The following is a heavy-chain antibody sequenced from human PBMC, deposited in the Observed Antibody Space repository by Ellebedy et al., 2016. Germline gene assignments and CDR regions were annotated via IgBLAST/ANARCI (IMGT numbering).Heavy chain of an antibody. J-gene: IGHJ4*02. CDR1: AFTFSASW. CDR2: ITGSGATV. D-gene: IGHD1-1*01. Sequence: GESLKISCAASAFTFSASWLSWVRQAPGQGLEWISSITGSGATVNYADPVKGRFTIPRDNAKNSVYLQMNSLRVEDTAVYYCASRLATTGSDYWGQGTLVTVSS. CDR3: ASRLATTGSDY. V-gene: IGHV3-48*04.